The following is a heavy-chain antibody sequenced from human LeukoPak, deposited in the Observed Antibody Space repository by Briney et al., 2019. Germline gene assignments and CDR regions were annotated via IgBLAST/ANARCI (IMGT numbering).Heavy chain of an antibody. CDR2: INNSGST. CDR1: GGSFSGYY. Sequence: SETLSLTCAVYGGSFSGYYWSWIRQPPGKGLEWIGEINNSGSTHYNPSLKRRVAISVDASKNQTSRKLSSVTAADTAVYYCARGLYSSGWYDYWGQGTLVTVSS. J-gene: IGHJ4*02. V-gene: IGHV4-34*01. D-gene: IGHD6-19*01. CDR3: ARGLYSSGWYDY.